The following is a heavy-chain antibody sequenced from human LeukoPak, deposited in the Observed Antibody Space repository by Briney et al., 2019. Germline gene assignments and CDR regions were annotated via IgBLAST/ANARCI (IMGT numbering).Heavy chain of an antibody. Sequence: GGSLRLSCAVSGLTLSDYGMSWVRQAPGKGLEWVAGISGSGGGTNYADSVKGRFTITRDNARNTLYLQMNSLRVEDTAAYFCAKRGVVIRVILVGFNKEAYYFDSWGQGALVTVSS. D-gene: IGHD3-22*01. CDR1: GLTLSDYG. V-gene: IGHV3-23*01. J-gene: IGHJ4*02. CDR3: AKRGVVIRVILVGFNKEAYYFDS. CDR2: ISGSGGGT.